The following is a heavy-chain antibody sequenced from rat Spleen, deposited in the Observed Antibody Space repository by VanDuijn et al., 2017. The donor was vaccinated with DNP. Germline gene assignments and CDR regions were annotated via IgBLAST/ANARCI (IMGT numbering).Heavy chain of an antibody. V-gene: IGHV5S11*01. Sequence: EVQLVESGGGLVQPGGSLRLSCAASGFPFSRFYMAWVRQTPKKGLEWVAAISSSGGRTYYPDSVKGRFTISRDDAKGSLYLQMNSLKSEETATYYCARPPLGEKYFDYWGQGVMVTVSS. CDR1: GFPFSRFY. CDR3: ARPPLGEKYFDY. D-gene: IGHD5-1*01. J-gene: IGHJ2*01. CDR2: ISSSGGRT.